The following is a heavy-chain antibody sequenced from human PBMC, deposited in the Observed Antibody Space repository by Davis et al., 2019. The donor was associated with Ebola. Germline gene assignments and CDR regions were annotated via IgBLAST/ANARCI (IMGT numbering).Heavy chain of an antibody. CDR1: GFIFSTYG. D-gene: IGHD3-3*01. CDR2: ISGSGQST. CDR3: LTEPSHTRGRFLNSQTFDI. V-gene: IGHV3-23*01. J-gene: IGHJ3*02. Sequence: GESLKISCTSSGFIFSTYGMSWVRQAPGKGLEWVSGISGSGQSTYYAASVKGRFTISRDNSKSTLYLQINSLKTEDTAVYYCLTEPSHTRGRFLNSQTFDIWGRGTIITVSS.